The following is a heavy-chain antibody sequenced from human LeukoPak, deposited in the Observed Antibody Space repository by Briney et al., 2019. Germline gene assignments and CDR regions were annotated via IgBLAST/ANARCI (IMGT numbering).Heavy chain of an antibody. CDR2: IRYDGNNK. V-gene: IGHV3-30*02. CDR1: GFSFSSYA. D-gene: IGHD4-17*01. Sequence: GGSLRLSCAASGFSFSSYAMDWVRQAPGKGLEWVAFIRYDGNNKDYADSVKGRVTISRDKSKNTLYLQMNSLRVEDTAVYYCAKGYGDLVAFDIWGQGTMVTVSS. CDR3: AKGYGDLVAFDI. J-gene: IGHJ3*02.